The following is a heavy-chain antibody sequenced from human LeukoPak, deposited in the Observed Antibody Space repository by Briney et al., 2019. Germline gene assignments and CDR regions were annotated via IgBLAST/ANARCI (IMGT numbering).Heavy chain of an antibody. CDR3: ARDLPGDYYDSSGYYHYDH. V-gene: IGHV4-38-2*02. CDR1: GYSISSGYY. Sequence: SETLSLNCTVSGYSISSGYYWGWIRQPPGKGLEWIWSIYHRGGPYYNPYLKSRVTISVDTSKNQCSMKLSSVTAADTAVYYCARDLPGDYYDSSGYYHYDHWGQGTLVTVSS. CDR2: IYHRGGP. D-gene: IGHD3-22*01. J-gene: IGHJ4*02.